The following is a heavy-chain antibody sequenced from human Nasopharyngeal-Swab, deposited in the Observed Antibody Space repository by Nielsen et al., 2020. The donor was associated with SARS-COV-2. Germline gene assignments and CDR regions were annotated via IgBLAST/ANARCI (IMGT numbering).Heavy chain of an antibody. J-gene: IGHJ6*03. CDR2: INAGNGNT. V-gene: IGHV1-3*01. Sequence: WVRQAPGQRLEWMGWINAGNGNTKYSQKFQGRVTITRDTSASTAYMELSCLRTEDTAGYYCARDPTVTTDYYYYYYMDVWGKGTTVTVSS. D-gene: IGHD4-17*01. CDR3: ARDPTVTTDYYYYYYMDV.